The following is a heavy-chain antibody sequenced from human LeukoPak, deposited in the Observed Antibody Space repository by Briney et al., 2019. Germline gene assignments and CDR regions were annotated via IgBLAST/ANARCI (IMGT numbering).Heavy chain of an antibody. CDR1: GYTFTGYY. Sequence: ASVKVSCKASGYTFTGYYMHWVRRAPGQGLEWMGWINPNSGGTNYAQKFQGRVTMTRDTSISTAYMELSRLRSDDTAVYYCARDYYDSSHSFDYWGQGTLVTVSS. D-gene: IGHD3-22*01. J-gene: IGHJ4*02. CDR2: INPNSGGT. V-gene: IGHV1-2*02. CDR3: ARDYYDSSHSFDY.